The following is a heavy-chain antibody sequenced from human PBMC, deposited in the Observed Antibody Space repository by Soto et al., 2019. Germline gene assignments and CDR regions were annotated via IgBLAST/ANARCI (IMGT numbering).Heavy chain of an antibody. CDR1: GFTFSSYS. D-gene: IGHD1-26*01. J-gene: IGHJ3*02. CDR3: ARGRWELLHAFDI. V-gene: IGHV3-21*01. Sequence: PGGSLRLSCAASGFTFSSYSMNWVRQAPGKGLEWVSSISSSSSYIYYADSVKGRFTISRDYAKNSLYLQMNSLRAEDTAVYYCARGRWELLHAFDIWGQGTMVTVSS. CDR2: ISSSSSYI.